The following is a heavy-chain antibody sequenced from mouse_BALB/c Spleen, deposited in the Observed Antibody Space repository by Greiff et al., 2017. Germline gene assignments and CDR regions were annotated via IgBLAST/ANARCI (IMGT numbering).Heavy chain of an antibody. CDR2: IDPANGNT. J-gene: IGHJ2*01. Sequence: EVKLLESGAELVKPGASVKLSCTASGFNIKDTYMHWVKQRPEQGLEWIGRIDPANGNTKYDPKFQGKATITADTSSNTAYLQLSSLTSEDTAVYYCASITTVVEDYWGQGTTLTVSS. CDR1: GFNIKDTY. CDR3: ASITTVVEDY. V-gene: IGHV14-3*02. D-gene: IGHD1-1*01.